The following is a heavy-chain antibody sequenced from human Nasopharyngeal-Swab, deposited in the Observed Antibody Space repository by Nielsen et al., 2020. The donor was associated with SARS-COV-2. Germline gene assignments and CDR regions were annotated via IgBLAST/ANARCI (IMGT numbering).Heavy chain of an antibody. V-gene: IGHV1-2*06. J-gene: IGHJ6*02. CDR3: ARVHLAAAGTMDV. CDR1: GYTFTGYY. Sequence: ASVKVSCKASGYTFTGYYMHWVRQAPGQGLEWMGRINPNSGGTNYAQKFQGRATMTRDTSISTAYMELSRLRSGDTAVYYCARVHLAAAGTMDVWGQGTTVTVSS. CDR2: INPNSGGT. D-gene: IGHD6-13*01.